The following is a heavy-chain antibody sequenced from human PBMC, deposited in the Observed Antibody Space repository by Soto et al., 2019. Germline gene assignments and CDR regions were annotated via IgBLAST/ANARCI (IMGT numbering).Heavy chain of an antibody. Sequence: SETLSLTCTVSGVSISSYYWYWIRQPPGKGLEWIGYISYGGSTNYNPSLKSRVTISVDTSKNQFSLKLTSVTAADTAVYYCARGLFDFWSGWDYWGQGTLVTVS. D-gene: IGHD3-3*01. CDR2: ISYGGST. J-gene: IGHJ4*02. V-gene: IGHV4-59*01. CDR1: GVSISSYY. CDR3: ARGLFDFWSGWDY.